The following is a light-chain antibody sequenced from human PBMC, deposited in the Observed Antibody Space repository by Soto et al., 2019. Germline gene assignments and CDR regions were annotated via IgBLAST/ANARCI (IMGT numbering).Light chain of an antibody. CDR1: SSNIGARHD. J-gene: IGLJ2*01. V-gene: IGLV1-40*01. CDR3: QSYDSGLSGSV. Sequence: QSVLTQPPSVSGAPGQGVTISCTGSSSNIGARHDVHWYQQLPGAAPKLLIYDNANRPSGVPGRFSGSKSGTSASLVITGLQVEDEADYYCQSYDSGLSGSVFGGGTKLTVL. CDR2: DNA.